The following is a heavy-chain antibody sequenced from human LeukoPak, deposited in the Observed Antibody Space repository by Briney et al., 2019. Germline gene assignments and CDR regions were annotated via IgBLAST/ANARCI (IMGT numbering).Heavy chain of an antibody. CDR3: ARCSSRGNLIDY. D-gene: IGHD1-7*01. J-gene: IGHJ4*02. Sequence: SETLSLTCTVSGSSISGYYWSWIRQPPGKGLEWIGYIYYRGNTYYNPSLQSRVTISVDTSKKQCSLKLSSVTAADTAVYSCARCSSRGNLIDYWGQGTLVTVSS. CDR1: GSSISGYY. V-gene: IGHV4-59*01. CDR2: IYYRGNT.